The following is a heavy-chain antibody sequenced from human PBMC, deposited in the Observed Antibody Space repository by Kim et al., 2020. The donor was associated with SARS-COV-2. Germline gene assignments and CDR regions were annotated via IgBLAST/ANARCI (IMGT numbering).Heavy chain of an antibody. CDR3: ARGDFVGDEGYGMDV. CDR2: IYYSGST. J-gene: IGHJ6*02. V-gene: IGHV4-39*01. Sequence: SETLSLTCTVSGGSISSSSYYWGWIRQPPGKGLEWIGSIYYSGSTYYNPSLKSRVTISVDTSKNQFSLKLSSVTAADTAVYYCARGDFVGDEGYGMDVWGQGTTVTVSS. D-gene: IGHD3-10*01. CDR1: GGSISSSSYY.